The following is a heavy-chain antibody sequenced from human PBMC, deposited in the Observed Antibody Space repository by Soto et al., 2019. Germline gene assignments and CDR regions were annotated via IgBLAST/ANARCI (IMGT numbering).Heavy chain of an antibody. Sequence: SVKVSCKASGGPFISYAIIWVRQAPGQGLEWMGGIIPIFGTANYAQKFQGRVTITADESTSTAYMELSSLRSEDTAVYYCAREMYGSCLDYWGQGTLVTVSS. CDR1: GGPFISYA. V-gene: IGHV1-69*13. CDR3: AREMYGSCLDY. D-gene: IGHD1-26*01. CDR2: IIPIFGTA. J-gene: IGHJ4*02.